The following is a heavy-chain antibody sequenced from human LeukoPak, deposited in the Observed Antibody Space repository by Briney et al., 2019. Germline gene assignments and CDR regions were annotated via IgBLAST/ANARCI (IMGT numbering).Heavy chain of an antibody. CDR2: IIPIFGTA. CDR3: ARGTSPNAEYSYGL. D-gene: IGHD5-18*01. CDR1: GGTFSSYA. V-gene: IGHV1-69*05. J-gene: IGHJ4*02. Sequence: GASVKVSCKASGGTFSSYAISWVRQAPGQGLEWMGGIIPIFGTANYAQKFQGRVTITTDESTSTAYMELSSLRPEDTAVYYCARGTSPNAEYSYGLWGQGTLVTVSS.